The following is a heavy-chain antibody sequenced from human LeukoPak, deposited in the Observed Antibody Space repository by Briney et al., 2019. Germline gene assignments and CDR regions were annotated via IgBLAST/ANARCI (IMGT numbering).Heavy chain of an antibody. D-gene: IGHD1-26*01. CDR1: GFTFSNYW. Sequence: GGSLRLSCAASGFTFSNYWMSWVRQAPGKGLEWVANVVQDGSDRYYVDSVKGRFTISRDNTKNSLYLQMNSLRAEDTAVYYCARNNYYARDYWGQGTLVTVSS. J-gene: IGHJ4*02. CDR2: VVQDGSDR. V-gene: IGHV3-7*01. CDR3: ARNNYYARDY.